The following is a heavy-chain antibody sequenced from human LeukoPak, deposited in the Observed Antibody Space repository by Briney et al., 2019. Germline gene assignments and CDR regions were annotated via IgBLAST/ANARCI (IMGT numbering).Heavy chain of an antibody. CDR2: ISYDGSNK. CDR1: GFTFSSYA. Sequence: PGGSLRLSCAASGFTFSSYAMHWVRQAPGKGLEWVAVISYDGSNKYYADSVKGRFTISRDNSKNTLYLQMNSLRAEDTAVYYCTHLRVADNDAFDIWGQGTMVTVSS. J-gene: IGHJ3*02. CDR3: THLRVADNDAFDI. D-gene: IGHD6-19*01. V-gene: IGHV3-30-3*01.